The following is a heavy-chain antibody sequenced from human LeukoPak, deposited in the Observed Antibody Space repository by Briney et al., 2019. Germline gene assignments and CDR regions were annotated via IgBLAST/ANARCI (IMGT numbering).Heavy chain of an antibody. J-gene: IGHJ4*02. CDR3: AKEGY. CDR1: GFSFSGYW. V-gene: IGHV3-7*01. Sequence: GGSLRLSCAASGFSFSGYWMSWARQAPGKGLEWVANIKQDGSEKNYVDSVKGRFTISRDNAKNSLYPQMNSLRAEDTAVYYCAKEGYWGQGTLVTVSS. CDR2: IKQDGSEK.